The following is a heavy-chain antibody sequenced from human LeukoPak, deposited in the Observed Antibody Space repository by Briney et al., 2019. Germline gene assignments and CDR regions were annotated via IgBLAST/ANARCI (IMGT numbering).Heavy chain of an antibody. V-gene: IGHV1-18*04. D-gene: IGHD3-9*01. CDR1: GYTFTSYG. CDR2: ISAYNGNT. J-gene: IGHJ6*04. Sequence: ASVKVSCKASGYTFTSYGISWVRLAPGQGLEWMGWISAYNGNTNYAQKLQGRVTMTTDTSTSTAYMELRSLRSDDTAVYYCARDHYYDILTGYYPPLYYGMDVWGKGTTITVSS. CDR3: ARDHYYDILTGYYPPLYYGMDV.